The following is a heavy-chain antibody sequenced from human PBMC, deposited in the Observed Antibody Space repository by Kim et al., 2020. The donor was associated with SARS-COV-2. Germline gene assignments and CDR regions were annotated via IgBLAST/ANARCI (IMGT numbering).Heavy chain of an antibody. CDR3: ARPYSGSYSHFDY. Sequence: YSPSFQGQVTISDDKYISTAYLQWSSLKASDTAMYYCARPYSGSYSHFDYWGQGTLVTVSS. V-gene: IGHV5-51*01. D-gene: IGHD1-26*01. J-gene: IGHJ4*02.